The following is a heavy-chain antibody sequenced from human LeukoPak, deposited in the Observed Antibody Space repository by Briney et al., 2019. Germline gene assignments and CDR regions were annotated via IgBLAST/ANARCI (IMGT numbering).Heavy chain of an antibody. J-gene: IGHJ4*02. V-gene: IGHV4-59*12. CDR1: GGSINSYY. CDR3: VRDWGGSFVFDY. Sequence: PSETLSLTRTVSGGSINSYYWSWIRQPPGKGLEWIGRIYYSGSTNYNPSLKSRVTISVDTSKNQFSLKLSSVTPADTAAYYCVRDWGGSFVFDYWGQGTLVTVSS. CDR2: IYYSGST. D-gene: IGHD1-26*01.